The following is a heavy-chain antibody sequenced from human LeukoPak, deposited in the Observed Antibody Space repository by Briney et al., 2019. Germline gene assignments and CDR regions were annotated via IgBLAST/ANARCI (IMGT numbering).Heavy chain of an antibody. CDR3: ASLDEVATTHFDY. CDR1: GYTLTELS. V-gene: IGHV1-24*01. J-gene: IGHJ4*02. CDR2: FDPEDGET. D-gene: IGHD5-24*01. Sequence: ASVKVSCKVSGYTLTELSMHWVRQAPGKGLEWMGGFDPEDGETIYAQKFQGRVTITADESTSTACMELSSLRSEDTAVYYCASLDEVATTHFDYWGQGTLVTVSS.